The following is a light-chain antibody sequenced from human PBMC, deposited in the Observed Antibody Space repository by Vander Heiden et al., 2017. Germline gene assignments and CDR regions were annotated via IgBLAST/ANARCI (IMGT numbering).Light chain of an antibody. CDR1: QNINNY. V-gene: IGKV1-39*01. Sequence: EIQMTQSPSSLSASVGDRVTITCRASQNINNYLNWYQQKPGKAPKLLIYAASSLQSGVPSRFSGSGSGTDFTLTINSLQPEDFATYYCQQSYSTPMYTFGQGTKLEIK. CDR2: AAS. CDR3: QQSYSTPMYT. J-gene: IGKJ2*01.